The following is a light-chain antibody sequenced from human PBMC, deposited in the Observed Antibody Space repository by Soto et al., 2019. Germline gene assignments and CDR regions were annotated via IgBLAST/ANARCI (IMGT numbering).Light chain of an antibody. CDR2: TDN. CDR3: GAWDESMYPYV. Sequence: QSVLTQPPSECGTPGQRVTISCSGDSSNIGSNTVNWYQQLPGTAPKVLIYTDNERPSGVPDQFSGSKSGTSASLATNGLQSGDEADHYCGAWDESMYPYVLGTGTKVTVL. V-gene: IGLV1-44*01. J-gene: IGLJ1*01. CDR1: SSNIGSNT.